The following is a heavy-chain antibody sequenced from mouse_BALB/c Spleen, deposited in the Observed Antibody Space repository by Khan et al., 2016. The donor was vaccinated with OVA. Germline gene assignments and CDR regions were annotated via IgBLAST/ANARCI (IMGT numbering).Heavy chain of an antibody. D-gene: IGHD2-14*01. Sequence: EVKLLESGPSLVKPSQTLSLTCSVTGDSITSGYWNWIRKFPGNKLEYMGYMIYSGNTYYNPSLKSQISITRHTSKNQYYLQLNSVTTEDTATYYCARSTYRYAFAYWGQGTLVTVSA. CDR3: ARSTYRYAFAY. CDR1: GDSITSGY. J-gene: IGHJ3*01. CDR2: MIYSGNT. V-gene: IGHV3-8*02.